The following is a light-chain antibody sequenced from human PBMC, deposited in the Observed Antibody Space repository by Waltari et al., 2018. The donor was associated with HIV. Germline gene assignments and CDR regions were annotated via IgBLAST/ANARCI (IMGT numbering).Light chain of an antibody. CDR1: ALAKQN. CDR3: QSADTSGTRV. Sequence: SYVLTQPPSVSVAPGQTARITCSGDALAKQNRYWYQQKPGQAPVVVIYKDTERPSGIPERFSGSSSGTTVTLTIRGVQAEDEADYFCQSADTSGTRVFGPGTKVTVL. CDR2: KDT. J-gene: IGLJ1*01. V-gene: IGLV3-25*03.